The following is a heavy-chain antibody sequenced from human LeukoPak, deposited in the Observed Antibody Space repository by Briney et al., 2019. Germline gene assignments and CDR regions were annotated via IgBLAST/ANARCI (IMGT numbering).Heavy chain of an antibody. CDR3: ARLKVVVAATWEPQHFDY. V-gene: IGHV3-30*02. CDR1: GFTFSSYG. CDR2: IRYDGSNK. Sequence: GGSLRLSCAASGFTFSSYGMHWVRQAPGKGLEWVAFIRYDGSNKYYADSVKGRFTISRDNSKNTLYLQMNSLRAEDTAVYYCARLKVVVAATWEPQHFDYWGQGTLVTVSS. J-gene: IGHJ4*02. D-gene: IGHD2-15*01.